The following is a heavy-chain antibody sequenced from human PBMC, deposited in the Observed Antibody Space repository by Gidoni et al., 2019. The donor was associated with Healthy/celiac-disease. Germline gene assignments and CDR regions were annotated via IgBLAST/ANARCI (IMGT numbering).Heavy chain of an antibody. CDR1: GYTFTSYA. V-gene: IGHV1-3*01. J-gene: IGHJ5*02. Sequence: QVQLVQSGAEVKKPGASVKVSCKASGYTFTSYAMHWVRKAPGQRLEWMGWINGGNGNTKYSQKFQGRVTITRDTSASTAYMELSSLRSEDTAVYYCARGYNWNDVVLGVNWFDPWGQGTLVTVSS. CDR3: ARGYNWNDVVLGVNWFDP. CDR2: INGGNGNT. D-gene: IGHD1-1*01.